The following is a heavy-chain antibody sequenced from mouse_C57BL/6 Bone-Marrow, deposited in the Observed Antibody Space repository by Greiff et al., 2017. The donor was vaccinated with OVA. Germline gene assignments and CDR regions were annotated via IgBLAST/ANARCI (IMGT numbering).Heavy chain of an antibody. CDR1: GYTFTSYW. Sequence: QVQLQQPGAELVMPGASVKLSCKASGYTFTSYWMHWVKQRPGQGLEWIGEIDPSDSYTNSNQKFKGKSTLTVDKSTSPAYLQLSSLTSEDSAVYYCARPSTTVVEVWYFDVWGTGTTVTVSS. CDR2: IDPSDSYT. J-gene: IGHJ1*03. V-gene: IGHV1-69*01. D-gene: IGHD1-1*01. CDR3: ARPSTTVVEVWYFDV.